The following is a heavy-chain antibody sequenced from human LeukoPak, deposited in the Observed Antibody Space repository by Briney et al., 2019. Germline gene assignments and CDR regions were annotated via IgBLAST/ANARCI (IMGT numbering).Heavy chain of an antibody. V-gene: IGHV3-53*01. CDR1: GFTFSDYY. J-gene: IGHJ3*02. Sequence: PGGSLRLSCAASGFTFSDYYMSWIRQAPGKGLEWVSIFYTSGSTYYTDSVKGRFTISRDSSKNTVYLQMDSLRAEDTAVYYCARAGQRLPHDAFDIWGQGTTVTVSS. D-gene: IGHD6-25*01. CDR2: FYTSGST. CDR3: ARAGQRLPHDAFDI.